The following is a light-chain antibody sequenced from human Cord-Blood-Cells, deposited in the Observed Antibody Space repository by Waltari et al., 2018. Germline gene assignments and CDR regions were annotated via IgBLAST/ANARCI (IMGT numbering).Light chain of an antibody. Sequence: DIQMTQSPSSLFASVGDRVTITCHASQDISNYLNWYQQKPGKAPKLLLYAASKLETGVPSRFSGSGSGTDFPFTISSLQPEDIATYYCQQYDNLPPYSFGQGTKLEIK. CDR3: QQYDNLPPYS. CDR1: QDISNY. J-gene: IGKJ2*03. CDR2: AAS. V-gene: IGKV1-33*01.